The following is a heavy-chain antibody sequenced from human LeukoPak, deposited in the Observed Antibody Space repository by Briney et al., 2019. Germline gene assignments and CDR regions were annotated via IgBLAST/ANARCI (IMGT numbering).Heavy chain of an antibody. V-gene: IGHV3-48*01. CDR3: ARDRSGSLFYDY. J-gene: IGHJ4*02. D-gene: IGHD1-26*01. CDR2: ISSSSSTI. CDR1: GGSISSSS. Sequence: PSETLSLTCTVSGGSISSSSYYWGWIRQPPGKGLEWVSYISSSSSTIYYADSVKGRFTISRDNAKNSLYLQMNSLRAEDTAVYYCARDRSGSLFYDYWGQGTLVTVSS.